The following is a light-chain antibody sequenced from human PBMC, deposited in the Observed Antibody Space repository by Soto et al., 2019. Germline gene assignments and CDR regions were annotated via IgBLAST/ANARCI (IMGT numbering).Light chain of an antibody. Sequence: ILITQSPSTLSASVGDSVTIPCRASQSIXSWLCWDQQKPGKAPQFLXYAASTLQTGVPSRFSGSGSGTDFTLTISCLQPEDFAADYCQQLNFYPITVGQGTRLEIK. V-gene: IGKV1-5*01. CDR3: QQLNFYPIT. CDR1: QSIXSW. J-gene: IGKJ5*01. CDR2: AAS.